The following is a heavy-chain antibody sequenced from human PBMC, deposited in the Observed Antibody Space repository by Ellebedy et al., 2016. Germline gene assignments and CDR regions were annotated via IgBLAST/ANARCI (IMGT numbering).Heavy chain of an antibody. Sequence: GESLKISXAASGFTFSSYDMHWVRQATGKGLEWVSAIGTAGDTYYPGSVKGRFTISRENAKNSLYLQMNSLRAGDTAVYYCARGRRGYSYGYLDYWGQGTLVTVSS. J-gene: IGHJ4*02. CDR2: IGTAGDT. V-gene: IGHV3-13*04. CDR3: ARGRRGYSYGYLDY. D-gene: IGHD5-18*01. CDR1: GFTFSSYD.